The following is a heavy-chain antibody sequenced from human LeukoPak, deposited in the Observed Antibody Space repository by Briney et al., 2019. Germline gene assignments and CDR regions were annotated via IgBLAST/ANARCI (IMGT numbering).Heavy chain of an antibody. V-gene: IGHV4-59*12. CDR2: IYYSGST. D-gene: IGHD3-10*01. CDR1: GGSISSYY. CDR3: ARDYYGSGSQPFDY. Sequence: PSETLSLTCTVSGGSISSYYWSWIRQPPGKGLEWIGYIYYSGSTNYNPSLKSRVTISGDTSKNQFSLKLSSVTAADTAVYYCARDYYGSGSQPFDYWGQGTLVTVSS. J-gene: IGHJ4*02.